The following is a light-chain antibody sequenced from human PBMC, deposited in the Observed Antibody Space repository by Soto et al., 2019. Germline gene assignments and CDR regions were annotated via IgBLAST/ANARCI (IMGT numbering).Light chain of an antibody. J-gene: IGKJ3*01. CDR1: QSVLSSSNNKNC. CDR3: QQYYSTLLT. V-gene: IGKV4-1*01. Sequence: DIVMTQSPDSLAVSLGERATINCKSSQSVLSSSNNKNCLAWYQQKPGQPPKLLIYWASTRESGVPDRFSGSGSGTDFTLTISGLQAEDVAVYYCQQYYSTLLTFGPGTKVDIK. CDR2: WAS.